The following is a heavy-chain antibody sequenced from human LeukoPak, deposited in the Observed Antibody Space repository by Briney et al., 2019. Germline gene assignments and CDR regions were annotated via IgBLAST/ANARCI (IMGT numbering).Heavy chain of an antibody. CDR1: GFTFSNAW. J-gene: IGHJ4*02. Sequence: GGSLRLSCAASGFTFSNAWMSWVRQAPGKGLEWVGRIKSKTDGGTTDYAAPVKGRFTISRDDSKNTLYLQMNSLKTEDTAVYYCTTYITMIVVVYEEGYWGQGTLVTVSS. CDR3: TTYITMIVVVYEEGY. D-gene: IGHD3-22*01. CDR2: IKSKTDGGTT. V-gene: IGHV3-15*01.